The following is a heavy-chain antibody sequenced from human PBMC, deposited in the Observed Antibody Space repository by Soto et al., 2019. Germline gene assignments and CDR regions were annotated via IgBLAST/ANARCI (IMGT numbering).Heavy chain of an antibody. D-gene: IGHD1-7*01. Sequence: QVQLVESGGGVVQPGRSLRLSCAASGFTFSSYAMHWVRQAPGKGLEWVAVISYDGSIKYYADSVKGRFTISRDNSKNTLYLQMNSLRAEDTAVYYCAREGNWNYHGVSWFDPWGQGTLVTVSS. J-gene: IGHJ5*02. CDR3: AREGNWNYHGVSWFDP. CDR2: ISYDGSIK. V-gene: IGHV3-30-3*01. CDR1: GFTFSSYA.